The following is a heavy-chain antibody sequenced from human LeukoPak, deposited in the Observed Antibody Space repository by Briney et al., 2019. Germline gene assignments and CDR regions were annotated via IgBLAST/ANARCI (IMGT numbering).Heavy chain of an antibody. CDR1: GGTFSSYA. D-gene: IGHD2-15*01. Sequence: GASVKVSCKASGGTFSSYAISWVRQAPGQGLEWMGRIIPIFGTANYAQKFQGRGTITTDESTSTAYMDVSSLRSEDTAVYYCARDRYSVVVVAAKGGLRHCGGDCYPIDWGQGTLLTVSS. J-gene: IGHJ4*02. CDR2: IIPIFGTA. V-gene: IGHV1-69*05. CDR3: ARDRYSVVVVAAKGGLRHCGGDCYPID.